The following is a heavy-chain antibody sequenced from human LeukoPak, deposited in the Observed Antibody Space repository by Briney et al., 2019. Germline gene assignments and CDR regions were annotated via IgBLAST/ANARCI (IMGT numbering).Heavy chain of an antibody. CDR3: ASQLSFDY. CDR1: GFTFSSYE. J-gene: IGHJ4*02. D-gene: IGHD6-6*01. CDR2: ISSSSSTI. V-gene: IGHV3-48*03. Sequence: GGSLRLSCAASGFTFSSYEMNWVRQAPGKGLEGVLYISSSSSTIYYADSVKGRFTVSRDNAKNSLYLQMNSLRAEDTAVYYCASQLSFDYWGQGTLVTVSS.